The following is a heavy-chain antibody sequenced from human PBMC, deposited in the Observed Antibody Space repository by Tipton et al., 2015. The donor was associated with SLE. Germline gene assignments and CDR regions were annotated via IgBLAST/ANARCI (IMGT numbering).Heavy chain of an antibody. J-gene: IGHJ4*02. CDR1: GFNFDDYA. V-gene: IGHV3-9*01. CDR2: ISWNSGFI. CDR3: ARGGFYPGSGNQYYFDY. D-gene: IGHD3-10*01. Sequence: SLRLSCVASGFNFDDYAMYWIRQVPGKGLDWVSGISWNSGFIDYGDSVKGRFTISRDNAKNSLYLQMNSLRSEDTALYYCARGGFYPGSGNQYYFDYWGQGTLVTVSS.